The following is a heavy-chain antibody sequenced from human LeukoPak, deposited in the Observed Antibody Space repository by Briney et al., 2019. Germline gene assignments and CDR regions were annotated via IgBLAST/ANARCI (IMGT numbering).Heavy chain of an antibody. Sequence: ASVKVSCKVSGYTLTELSMHWVRQAPGQGLEWMGWINPNSGGTNYAQKFQGRVTMTRDTSISTAYMELSRLRSDDTAVYYCARVDYGDYIDYWGQGTLVTVSS. CDR2: INPNSGGT. CDR3: ARVDYGDYIDY. D-gene: IGHD4-17*01. CDR1: GYTLTELS. V-gene: IGHV1-2*02. J-gene: IGHJ4*02.